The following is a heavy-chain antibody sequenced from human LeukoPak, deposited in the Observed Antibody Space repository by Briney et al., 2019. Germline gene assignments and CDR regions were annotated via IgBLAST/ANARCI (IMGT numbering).Heavy chain of an antibody. Sequence: ASVKVSCKASGYTFTDFGINWVREAPGQGLEWMGWISPDNGDTTYAQRLQGRITLTTDTSTNTAYMDLRSLRSDDTAVYYCARSDGVGVSANSLGDFWGQGTLITVSS. J-gene: IGHJ4*02. CDR2: ISPDNGDT. V-gene: IGHV1-18*01. CDR1: GYTFTDFG. CDR3: ARSDGVGVSANSLGDF. D-gene: IGHD1-26*01.